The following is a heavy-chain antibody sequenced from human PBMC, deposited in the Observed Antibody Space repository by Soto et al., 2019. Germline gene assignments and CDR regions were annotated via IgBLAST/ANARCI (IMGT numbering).Heavy chain of an antibody. CDR2: ISWNSGSI. J-gene: IGHJ6*03. Sequence: GGSLRLSCAASGFTFDDYAMHWVRQAPGKGLEWVSGISWNSGSIGYADSVKGRFTISRDNAKNSLYLQMNSLRAEDTALYYCAKGYGPDDIPHYMDVWGKGTTVTVSS. CDR3: AKGYGPDDIPHYMDV. D-gene: IGHD3-9*01. V-gene: IGHV3-9*01. CDR1: GFTFDDYA.